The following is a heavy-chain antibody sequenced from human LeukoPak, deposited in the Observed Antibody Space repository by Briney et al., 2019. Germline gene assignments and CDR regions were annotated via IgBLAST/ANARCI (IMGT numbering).Heavy chain of an antibody. CDR3: ARDSGTTGEVKFDP. V-gene: IGHV1-2*02. CDR1: GYIFTGYY. J-gene: IGHJ5*02. D-gene: IGHD3-10*01. Sequence: ASVKVSCKASGYIFTGYYMHWVRQAPGQGLEWMGWINPNSGGTNYAQKFQGRVTMTRDTSISTAYMELSRLRSDDTAVYYCARDSGTTGEVKFDPWGQGTLVTVSS. CDR2: INPNSGGT.